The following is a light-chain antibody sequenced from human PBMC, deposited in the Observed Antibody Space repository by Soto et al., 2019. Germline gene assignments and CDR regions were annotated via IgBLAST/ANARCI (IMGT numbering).Light chain of an antibody. Sequence: EIVLTQSPGTLSSSPGERATLSCRASQSVSSSYVAWYQQKPGQAPRLLIYGASSRATGVPDRFSGSGSGTYFTLTISRLEPEDFAVYYCQQYGSSPMYTFGQGTKREIK. V-gene: IGKV3-20*01. J-gene: IGKJ2*01. CDR1: QSVSSSY. CDR3: QQYGSSPMYT. CDR2: GAS.